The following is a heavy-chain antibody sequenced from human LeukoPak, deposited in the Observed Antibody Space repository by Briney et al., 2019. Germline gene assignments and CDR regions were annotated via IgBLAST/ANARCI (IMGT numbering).Heavy chain of an antibody. V-gene: IGHV3-21*01. CDR3: AYGSGSYVYFDY. Sequence: PGGSLRLSCAASGFTFSSCGMNWVRQAPGKGLEWVSSISSSSSYIYYADSVKGRFTISRDNAKNSLYLQMNSLRAEDTAVYYCAYGSGSYVYFDYWGQGTLVTLSS. J-gene: IGHJ4*02. CDR1: GFTFSSCG. CDR2: ISSSSSYI. D-gene: IGHD3-10*01.